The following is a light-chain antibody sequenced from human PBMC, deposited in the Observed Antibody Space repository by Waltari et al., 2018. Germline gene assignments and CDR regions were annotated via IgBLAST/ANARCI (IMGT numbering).Light chain of an antibody. J-gene: IGLJ3*02. CDR2: STT. CDR1: SGSVPTSYY. Sequence: QTVVTQEPSFSVSPGGTVTLTCGLNSGSVPTSYYPSWYQQTPGQAPRTLIYSTTSRSAGVPDRFSGSILGNKAALTITGAQADDESDYYCVLYMGRGIAVFGGGTKLTVV. V-gene: IGLV8-61*01. CDR3: VLYMGRGIAV.